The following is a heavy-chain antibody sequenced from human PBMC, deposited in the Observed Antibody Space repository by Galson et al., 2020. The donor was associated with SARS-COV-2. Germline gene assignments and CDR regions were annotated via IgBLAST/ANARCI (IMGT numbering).Heavy chain of an antibody. V-gene: IGHV3-23*01. CDR2: ISGSGGST. D-gene: IGHD3-16*01. J-gene: IGHJ6*02. CDR1: GFTFSSYA. Sequence: AGGSLRLSCAASGFTFSSYAMSWVRQAPGKGLEWVSAISGSGGSTYYADSVKGRFTISRDNSKNTLYLQMNSLRAEDTAVYYCAKDRPSYDYVPYGMDVWGQGTTVTVSS. CDR3: AKDRPSYDYVPYGMDV.